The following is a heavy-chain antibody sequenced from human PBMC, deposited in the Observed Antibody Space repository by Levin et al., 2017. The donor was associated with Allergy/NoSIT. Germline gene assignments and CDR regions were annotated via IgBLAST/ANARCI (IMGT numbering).Heavy chain of an antibody. CDR1: GYTFTSYY. Sequence: PGESLKISCKASGYTFTSYYMHWVRQAPGQGLEWMGIINSSGGSKSYAQKFQGRVTMTRDTSTSTVYMELSSLRSEDTDVYYCARDGYCSGGRCPFDYWGQGTLVTVSS. J-gene: IGHJ4*02. CDR2: INSSGGSK. V-gene: IGHV1-46*01. D-gene: IGHD2-15*01. CDR3: ARDGYCSGGRCPFDY.